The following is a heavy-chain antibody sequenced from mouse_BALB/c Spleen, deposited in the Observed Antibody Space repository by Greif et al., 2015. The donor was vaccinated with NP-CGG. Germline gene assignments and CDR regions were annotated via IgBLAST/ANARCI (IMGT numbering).Heavy chain of an antibody. CDR3: ARDYSSGYTYQAWFAY. V-gene: IGHV7-3*02. J-gene: IGHJ3*01. CDR2: IRNKANGYTT. CDR1: GFTFTDYY. Sequence: EVQLQESGGGLVQPGGSLRLSCATSGFTFTDYYMSWVRQPPGKALEWLGFIRNKANGYTTEYSASVKGRFTISRDNSQSILYLQMNTLRAEDSATYYCARDYSSGYTYQAWFAYWGQGTLVTVSA. D-gene: IGHD3-1*01.